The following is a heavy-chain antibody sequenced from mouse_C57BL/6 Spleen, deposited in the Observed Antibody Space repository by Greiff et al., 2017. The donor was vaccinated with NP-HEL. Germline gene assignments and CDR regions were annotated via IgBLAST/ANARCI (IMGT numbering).Heavy chain of an antibody. CDR2: IYPRSGNT. V-gene: IGHV1-81*01. CDR1: GYTFTSYG. Sequence: QVQLQQSGAELARPGASVKLSCKASGYTFTSYGISWVKQRTGPGLEWIGEIYPRSGNTYYNEKFKGKATLTADKSSSTAYMELRSLTSEDSAVYFCANYGSSPCYAMDYWGQGTSVTVSS. J-gene: IGHJ4*01. D-gene: IGHD1-1*01. CDR3: ANYGSSPCYAMDY.